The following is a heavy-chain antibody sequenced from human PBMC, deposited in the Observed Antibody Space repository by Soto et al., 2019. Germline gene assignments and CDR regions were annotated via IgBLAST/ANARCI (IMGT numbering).Heavy chain of an antibody. D-gene: IGHD3-3*01. CDR2: ISAYNGNT. J-gene: IGHJ4*02. Sequence: QVQLVQSGAEVKKPGASVKVSCKASGYTFTSYGISWLRQAPGQGLEWIGWISAYNGNTNYAQKLQGRVTMTTDTSTSTAYMELRSLRSDDTAVYYCARTYYDFWSGYYFDYWGQGTLVTVSS. V-gene: IGHV1-18*04. CDR3: ARTYYDFWSGYYFDY. CDR1: GYTFTSYG.